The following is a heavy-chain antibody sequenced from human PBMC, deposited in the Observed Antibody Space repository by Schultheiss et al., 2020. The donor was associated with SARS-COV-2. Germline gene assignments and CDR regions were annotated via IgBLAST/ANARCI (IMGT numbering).Heavy chain of an antibody. J-gene: IGHJ3*02. CDR3: AREPGVVVPAAHGAFDI. CDR1: GFTFSNAW. V-gene: IGHV3-15*01. D-gene: IGHD2-2*01. Sequence: GGSLRLSCAASGFTFSNAWMSWVRQAPGKGLEWVGRIKSKTDGGTTDYAAPVKGRFTISRDDSKNTLYLQMNSLRAEDTAVYYCAREPGVVVPAAHGAFDIWGQGTMVTVSS. CDR2: IKSKTDGGTT.